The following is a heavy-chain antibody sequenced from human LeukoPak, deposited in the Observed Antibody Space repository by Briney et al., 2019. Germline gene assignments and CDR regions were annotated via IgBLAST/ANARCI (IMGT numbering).Heavy chain of an antibody. J-gene: IGHJ4*02. Sequence: ASVKVSCKASGGTFTSYGISWVRQAPGQGLEWMGWISAYNGNTNYAQKLQGRVTMTTDTSTSTAYMELRSLRSDDTAVYYCARERATIIVVVTEYYFDYWGQGTLVTVSS. CDR2: ISAYNGNT. D-gene: IGHD3-22*01. CDR1: GGTFTSYG. CDR3: ARERATIIVVVTEYYFDY. V-gene: IGHV1-18*01.